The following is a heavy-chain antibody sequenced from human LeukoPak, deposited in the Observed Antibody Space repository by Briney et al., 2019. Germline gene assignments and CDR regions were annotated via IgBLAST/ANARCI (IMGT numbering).Heavy chain of an antibody. CDR1: GGSFSGYY. D-gene: IGHD3-3*01. CDR3: ARGYGTYYDFWSGSSYPVWLVYFDY. CDR2: INHSGST. J-gene: IGHJ4*02. Sequence: SETLSLTCALYGGSFSGYYWSWIRQPPGKGLEWIGEINHSGSTNYNPSLKSRVTRSVDTSKNQFSLKLSSVTAADTAVYYCARGYGTYYDFWSGSSYPVWLVYFDYWGQGTLVTVSS. V-gene: IGHV4-34*01.